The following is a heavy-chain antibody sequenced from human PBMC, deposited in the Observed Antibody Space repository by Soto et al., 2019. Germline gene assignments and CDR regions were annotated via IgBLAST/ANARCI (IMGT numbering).Heavy chain of an antibody. D-gene: IGHD1-20*01. CDR1: GGSISSYY. J-gene: IGHJ5*02. Sequence: ETLSLTCTVSGGSISSYYWSWIRQPPGKGLEWIGYIYYSGSTNYNPSLKSRVTISVDTSKNQFSLKLSSVTAADTAVYYCARDRYLFDPWGQGTLVTVSS. CDR2: IYYSGST. V-gene: IGHV4-59*01. CDR3: ARDRYLFDP.